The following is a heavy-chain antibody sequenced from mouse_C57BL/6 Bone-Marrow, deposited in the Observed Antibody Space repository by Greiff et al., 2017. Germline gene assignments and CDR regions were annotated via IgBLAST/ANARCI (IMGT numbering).Heavy chain of an antibody. CDR3: AIITTVVAQGY. CDR1: GYTFTSYD. Sequence: QVQLQQSGPELVKPGASVKLSCKASGYTFTSYDINWVKQRPGQGLEWIGWIHPRDGSTKYNEKLKGKATLTVDTSSSTAYLEIHSLTSEDSAVYFCAIITTVVAQGYWGQGTTLTVSS. V-gene: IGHV1-85*01. J-gene: IGHJ2*01. CDR2: IHPRDGST. D-gene: IGHD1-1*01.